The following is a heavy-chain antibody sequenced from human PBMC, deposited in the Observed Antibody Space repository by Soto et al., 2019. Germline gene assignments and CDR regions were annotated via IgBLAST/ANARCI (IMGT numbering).Heavy chain of an antibody. CDR3: ARDMMVPPAGYYYGMDV. CDR2: IYYSGST. J-gene: IGHJ6*02. CDR1: GGSSSSGDYY. Sequence: SETLSLTCTVSGGSSSSGDYYWSWIRQPPGKGLEWIGHIYYSGSTNYNPSLKSRVTISVDTSKNQFSLKLSSVTAADTAVYYCARDMMVPPAGYYYGMDVWGQGTTVTVSS. V-gene: IGHV4-61*08. D-gene: IGHD3-16*01.